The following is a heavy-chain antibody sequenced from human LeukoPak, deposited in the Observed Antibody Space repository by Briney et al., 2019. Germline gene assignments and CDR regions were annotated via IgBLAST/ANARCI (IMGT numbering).Heavy chain of an antibody. Sequence: GGSLRLSCAASGFTFSTYWMHWVRQIPGKGLVWVSRISSDGANANYADSVKGRVTISRDNLKDTMSLQMSGLSADDTAVYYCVREDFLAVRVKPYYFYMDVWGKGTTVTVSS. CDR1: GFTFSTYW. V-gene: IGHV3-74*01. CDR2: ISSDGANA. J-gene: IGHJ6*03. CDR3: VREDFLAVRVKPYYFYMDV. D-gene: IGHD6-6*01.